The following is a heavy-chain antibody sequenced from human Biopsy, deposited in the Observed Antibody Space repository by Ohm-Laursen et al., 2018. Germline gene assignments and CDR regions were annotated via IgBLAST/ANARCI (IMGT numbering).Heavy chain of an antibody. Sequence: GSRRLSCSASGFPFSDYYMRWIRQAPGKGLEWVSYISSGGTTIYYADSVKGRFTISRDNAKNSLYLQMNSLRADDTAVYYCARDTRWSPYHMDVWGQGTTVTVSS. J-gene: IGHJ6*02. CDR3: ARDTRWSPYHMDV. CDR1: GFPFSDYY. D-gene: IGHD4-23*01. V-gene: IGHV3-11*01. CDR2: ISSGGTTI.